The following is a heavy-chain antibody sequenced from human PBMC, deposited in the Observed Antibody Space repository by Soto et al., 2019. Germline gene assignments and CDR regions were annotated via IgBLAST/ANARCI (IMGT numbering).Heavy chain of an antibody. V-gene: IGHV4-39*01. J-gene: IGHJ4*02. CDR2: IYYSGGT. Sequence: PSETLSLTCTVSGGSINSSSDYWGWIRQPPGKGLEWIGNIYYSGGTYYNPSLKSRVTIFVDTSKNHFSLKLSSVTAADTAVYYCARQVTYYFDSSGYPVSPFDFWGQGTLVTVSS. CDR1: GGSINSSSDY. D-gene: IGHD3-22*01. CDR3: ARQVTYYFDSSGYPVSPFDF.